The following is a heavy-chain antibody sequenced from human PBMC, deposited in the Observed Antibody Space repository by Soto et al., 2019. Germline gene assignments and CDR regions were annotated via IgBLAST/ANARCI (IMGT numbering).Heavy chain of an antibody. Sequence: GGSLRLSCAASGFTFSSYGMHWVRQAPGKGLEWVAVIWYDGSNKYYADSVKGRFTISRDNSKNTLYLQMNSLRAEDTAVYYCARDGFNYCSSTSCYSPLYYYYGMDVWGQGTTVTVSS. V-gene: IGHV3-33*01. J-gene: IGHJ6*02. CDR1: GFTFSSYG. CDR3: ARDGFNYCSSTSCYSPLYYYYGMDV. D-gene: IGHD2-2*01. CDR2: IWYDGSNK.